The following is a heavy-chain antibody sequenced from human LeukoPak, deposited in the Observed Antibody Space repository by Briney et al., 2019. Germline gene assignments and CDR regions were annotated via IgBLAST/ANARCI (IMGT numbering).Heavy chain of an antibody. V-gene: IGHV3-7*03. D-gene: IGHD4-17*01. Sequence: GGSLRLSCAVSGFTFSGFWMSWSRQAPGKGLEWVASINSDGSEGYYADVVKGRFTISRDNAKNSVYLQMNSLRAEDTAVYYCAREPATTVTFDYWGQGTLVTVSS. J-gene: IGHJ4*02. CDR2: INSDGSEG. CDR1: GFTFSGFW. CDR3: AREPATTVTFDY.